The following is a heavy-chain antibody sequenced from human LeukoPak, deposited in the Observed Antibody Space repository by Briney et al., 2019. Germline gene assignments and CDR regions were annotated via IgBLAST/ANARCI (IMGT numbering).Heavy chain of an antibody. CDR2: IIPIFGTG. Sequence: SVKVSCKASGGTFSSYAISWVRQAPGQGLEWMGGIIPIFGTGNYAQKFQGRVTITADESTSTAYMELSSLRSEDTAVYYCARGAADAAIPYGMDVWGKGTTVTVSS. CDR3: ARGAADAAIPYGMDV. CDR1: GGTFSSYA. V-gene: IGHV1-69*13. J-gene: IGHJ6*04. D-gene: IGHD5-18*01.